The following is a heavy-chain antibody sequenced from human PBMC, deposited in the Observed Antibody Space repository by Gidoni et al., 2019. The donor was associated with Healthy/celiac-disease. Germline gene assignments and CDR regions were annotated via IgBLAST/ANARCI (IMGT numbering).Heavy chain of an antibody. Sequence: QVQLVQSGSELKKPGASVKVSCKAYGYTFTSYAMNWVRQAPGQGLEWMGWINTNTGNPTYAQGFTGRFVFSLDTSVSTAYLQISSLKAEDTAVYYCARGSFSSWYRSRGAFDIWGQGTMVTVSS. V-gene: IGHV7-4-1*02. CDR1: GYTFTSYA. CDR2: INTNTGNP. CDR3: ARGSFSSWYRSRGAFDI. J-gene: IGHJ3*02. D-gene: IGHD6-13*01.